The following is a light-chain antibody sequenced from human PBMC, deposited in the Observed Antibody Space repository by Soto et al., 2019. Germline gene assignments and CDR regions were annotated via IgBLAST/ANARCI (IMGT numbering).Light chain of an antibody. CDR1: QSVSSRY. Sequence: EIVLTQSPGTLSLSPGERATLSCRASQSVSSRYLAWYQQKPGQAPRLLIYGASNRATGIPDRFSGSGSGTDFTLTISRLVPEDFAVYFCQQYGSSPPFTFGQGTKVEIK. CDR3: QQYGSSPPFT. CDR2: GAS. V-gene: IGKV3-20*01. J-gene: IGKJ2*01.